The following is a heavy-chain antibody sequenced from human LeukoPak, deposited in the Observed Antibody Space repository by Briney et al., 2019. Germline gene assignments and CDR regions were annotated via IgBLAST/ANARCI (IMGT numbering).Heavy chain of an antibody. CDR2: ISYDGSNK. Sequence: PGGSLRLSCAASGFTFSSYAMHWVRQAPGKGLEWVAVISYDGSNKYYADSVKGRFTISRDNSKNTLYLQMNSLRAEDTAVYYCARDVNSLITGEDYWGQGTLVTVSS. V-gene: IGHV3-30-3*01. CDR1: GFTFSSYA. J-gene: IGHJ4*02. D-gene: IGHD7-27*01. CDR3: ARDVNSLITGEDY.